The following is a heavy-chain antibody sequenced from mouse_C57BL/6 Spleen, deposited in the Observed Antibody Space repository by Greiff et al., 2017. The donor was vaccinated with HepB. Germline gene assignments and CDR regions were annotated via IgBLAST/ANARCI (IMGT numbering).Heavy chain of an antibody. Sequence: EVKLMESGPELVKPGASVKISCKASGYSFTDYNMNWVKQSNGKSLEWIGVINPNYGTTSYNQKFKGKATLTVDQSSSTAYMQLNSLTSEDSAVYYCARPYYYGSRGYFDVWGTGTTVTVSS. J-gene: IGHJ1*03. CDR3: ARPYYYGSRGYFDV. CDR1: GYSFTDYN. D-gene: IGHD1-1*01. V-gene: IGHV1-39*01. CDR2: INPNYGTT.